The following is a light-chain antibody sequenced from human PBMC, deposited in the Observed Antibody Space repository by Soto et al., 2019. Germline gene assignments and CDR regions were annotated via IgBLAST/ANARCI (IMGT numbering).Light chain of an antibody. CDR1: SSDVGGYNY. V-gene: IGLV2-14*01. Sequence: QSALTQPASVSGSPGQSVTISCTGTSSDVGGYNYVSWYQQHPGKAPKLMIYDVSNRPSGVSNLFSGSKSGNTASLTISGLRAEDEADYYCSSYTSRSTVVFGGGTKLTVL. CDR2: DVS. CDR3: SSYTSRSTVV. J-gene: IGLJ2*01.